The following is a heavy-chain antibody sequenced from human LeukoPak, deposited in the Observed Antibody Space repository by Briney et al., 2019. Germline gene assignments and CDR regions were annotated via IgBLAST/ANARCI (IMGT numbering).Heavy chain of an antibody. J-gene: IGHJ3*02. CDR1: GGSISSSSYY. D-gene: IGHD2-2*01. CDR3: ARGVNSTSPQRAFDI. CDR2: IYYSGST. Sequence: PSETLSLTCTVSGGSISSSSYYWGWIRQPPGKGLEWIGSIYYSGSTYYNPSLKSRVTISVDTSKNQFSLKLSSVTAADTAVYYCARGVNSTSPQRAFDIWGQGTMVSVSS. V-gene: IGHV4-39*07.